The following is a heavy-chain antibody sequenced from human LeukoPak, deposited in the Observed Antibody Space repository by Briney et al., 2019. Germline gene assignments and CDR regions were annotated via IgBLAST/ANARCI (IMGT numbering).Heavy chain of an antibody. J-gene: IGHJ4*02. CDR2: VYYNGNT. V-gene: IGHV4-59*08. D-gene: IGHD6-19*01. Sequence: SETLSLTCTVSGGSIGTYYWSWIRQPPGKGLEWIGYVYYNGNTNYNPSLKSRVTISVDTSRNQFSLKLNSVTAADTAVYFCARRVAVTARYYFDFWGQGTLVTVSS. CDR1: GGSIGTYY. CDR3: ARRVAVTARYYFDF.